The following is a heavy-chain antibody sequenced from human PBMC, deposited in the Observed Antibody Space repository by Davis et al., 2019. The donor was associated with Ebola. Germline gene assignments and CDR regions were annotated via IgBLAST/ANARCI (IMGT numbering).Heavy chain of an antibody. CDR1: GFTFGDYA. V-gene: IGHV3-49*03. Sequence: PGGSLRLSCTASGFTFGDYAMSWFRQAPGKGLEWVGFIRSKAYGGTTEYAASVKGRFTISRDDSKSIAYLQMNSLRAEDTAVYYCAKDRGVLDGWYFDLWGRGSLVTVSS. CDR2: IRSKAYGGTT. CDR3: AKDRGVLDGWYFDL. D-gene: IGHD3-10*01. J-gene: IGHJ2*01.